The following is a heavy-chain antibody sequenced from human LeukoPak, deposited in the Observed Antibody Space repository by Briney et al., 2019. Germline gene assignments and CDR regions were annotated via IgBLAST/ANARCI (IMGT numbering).Heavy chain of an antibody. CDR1: GGTFSSYA. Sequence: EASVKVSCKASGGTFSSYAISWVRQAPGQGLEWMGRIIPILGIANYAQKFQGRVTITADKSTSTAYMELSSLRSEDTAVYYCARKYSYGPYGMDVWGQGTTVTVSS. CDR3: ARKYSYGPYGMDV. D-gene: IGHD5-18*01. V-gene: IGHV1-69*04. CDR2: IIPILGIA. J-gene: IGHJ6*02.